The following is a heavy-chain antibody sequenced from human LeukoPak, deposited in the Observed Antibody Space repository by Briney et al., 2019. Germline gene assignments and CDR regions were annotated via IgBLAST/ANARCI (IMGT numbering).Heavy chain of an antibody. V-gene: IGHV3-21*01. Sequence: GGSLRLSCAASGFTFSSYSMNWVRQAPGKGLEWVSSISSSSSYIYYADSVKGRFTISRDNAKNSLYLQMNSLRAEDTAVYYCARDSRPISFYYYYMDVWGKGTTVTVSS. CDR2: ISSSSSYI. CDR1: GFTFSSYS. J-gene: IGHJ6*03. CDR3: ARDSRPISFYYYYMDV. D-gene: IGHD3-16*02.